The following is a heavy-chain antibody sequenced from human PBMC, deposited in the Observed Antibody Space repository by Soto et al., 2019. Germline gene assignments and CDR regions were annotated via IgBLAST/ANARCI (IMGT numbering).Heavy chain of an antibody. CDR2: IYYSGST. D-gene: IGHD2-15*01. Sequence: SETLSLTCTVSGGSISSYYWSWIRQPPGKGLEWIGYIYYSGSTNYNPSLKSRVTISVDTSKNQFSLKLSSVTAADTAVYYCAGTGYCSGGSCYSLEYWGQGTLVTVS. CDR1: GGSISSYY. V-gene: IGHV4-59*01. CDR3: AGTGYCSGGSCYSLEY. J-gene: IGHJ4*02.